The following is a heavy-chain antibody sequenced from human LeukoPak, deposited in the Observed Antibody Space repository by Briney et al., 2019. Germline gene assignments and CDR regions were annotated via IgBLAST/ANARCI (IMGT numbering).Heavy chain of an antibody. J-gene: IGHJ3*02. CDR3: ARDQAFTMVRGVITGDAFDI. CDR1: GYTFTSYG. CDR2: NSAYNGNT. D-gene: IGHD3-10*01. V-gene: IGHV1-18*01. Sequence: ASVKVSCKASGYTFTSYGISWVRQAPGQGLEWMGWNSAYNGNTNYAQKLQGRVTMTTDTSTSTAYMELRSLRSDDTAVYYCARDQAFTMVRGVITGDAFDIWGQGTMVTVSS.